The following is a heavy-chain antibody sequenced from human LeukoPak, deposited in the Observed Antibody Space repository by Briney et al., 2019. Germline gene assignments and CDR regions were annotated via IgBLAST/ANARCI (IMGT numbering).Heavy chain of an antibody. CDR1: GLTSSNYA. CDR2: ISGSGDNT. J-gene: IGHJ4*02. V-gene: IGHV3-23*01. Sequence: TGVSLRLSCAASGLTSSNYAMSWVRQAPGKGPEWVSAISGSGDNTYYADSVRGRFTISRDNSRNTLYLQMSSLRDEDSAIYYCAKGKKVYGELALDYWGQGTLVTVSS. D-gene: IGHD1-26*01. CDR3: AKGKKVYGELALDY.